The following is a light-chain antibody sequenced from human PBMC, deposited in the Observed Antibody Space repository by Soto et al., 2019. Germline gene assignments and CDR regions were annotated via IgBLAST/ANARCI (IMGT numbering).Light chain of an antibody. V-gene: IGKV3-20*01. CDR3: QHYVTSLTT. Sequence: EIVLTQSPGTLSLSPGERATLSCGASQSVTSNYLAWYQQKPGQAPRLLIYASSTRATGIPDRFTGSGSGTDFPLTINRLEPEDFAVYYCQHYVTSLTTFGQGTKVDIK. CDR1: QSVTSNY. J-gene: IGKJ1*01. CDR2: ASS.